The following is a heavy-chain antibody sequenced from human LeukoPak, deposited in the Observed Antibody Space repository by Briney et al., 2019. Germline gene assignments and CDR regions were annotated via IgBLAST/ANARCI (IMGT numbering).Heavy chain of an antibody. V-gene: IGHV1-69*04. CDR2: IIPILGIA. Sequence: SVKVSCKASGGTFSSYAISWVRQAPGQGLEWMGRIIPILGIANYAQKFQGRVTITADKSTSTAYMELSSLRSEDTAVYYCASGSSGYDSGFDYWGQGTLVTVSS. CDR1: GGTFSSYA. D-gene: IGHD5-12*01. CDR3: ASGSSGYDSGFDY. J-gene: IGHJ4*02.